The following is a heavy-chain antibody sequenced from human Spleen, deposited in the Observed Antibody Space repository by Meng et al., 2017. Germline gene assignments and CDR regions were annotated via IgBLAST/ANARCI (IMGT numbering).Heavy chain of an antibody. CDR1: GGSISSGSYY. D-gene: IGHD2-21*02. J-gene: IGHJ4*02. V-gene: IGHV4-61*10. Sequence: SETLSLTCTVSGGSISSGSYYWSWIRQPAGKGLEWIGYIYYSGSTNYNPSLKSRVTISIHTSKNQFSLKLSSVTAADTAVYYCAGAPLAYCGGDCEMGFDYWGQGTLVTVSS. CDR2: IYYSGST. CDR3: AGAPLAYCGGDCEMGFDY.